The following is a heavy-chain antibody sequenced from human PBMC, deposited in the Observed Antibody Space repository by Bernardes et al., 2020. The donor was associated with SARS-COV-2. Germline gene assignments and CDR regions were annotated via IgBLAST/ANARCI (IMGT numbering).Heavy chain of an antibody. D-gene: IGHD1-7*01. CDR1: GGSISTNYY. Sequence: SETLSLTCSVSGGSISTNYYWGWIRQPPGKGLEWIGSIYYSGSTHYNPSLKSRVTISVDTSKNQFSLKLTSVTAADTAVYYCARVGDWNWLDYWGQGTLVTVSS. CDR3: ARVGDWNWLDY. V-gene: IGHV4-39*01. J-gene: IGHJ4*02. CDR2: IYYSGST.